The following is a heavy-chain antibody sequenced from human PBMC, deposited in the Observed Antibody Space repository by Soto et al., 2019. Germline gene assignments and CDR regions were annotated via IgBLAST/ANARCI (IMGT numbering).Heavy chain of an antibody. V-gene: IGHV4-59*08. CDR1: GGSISSYY. J-gene: IGHJ4*02. CDR3: ARSSRSISGRFDF. D-gene: IGHD1-26*01. CDR2: IYYSGST. Sequence: SETLSLTCTVSGGSISSYYWNWIRQPPGKGLEWIGYIYYSGSTNYKPSLKSRVTISIDTPKNQFSPKMSAVTAADTAVYYCARSSRSISGRFDFWGQGTLVTVSS.